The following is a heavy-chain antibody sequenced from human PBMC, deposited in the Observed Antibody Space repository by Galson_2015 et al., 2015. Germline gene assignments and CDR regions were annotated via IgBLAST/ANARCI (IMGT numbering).Heavy chain of an antibody. D-gene: IGHD3-9*01. CDR2: INAGNGNT. J-gene: IGHJ6*02. V-gene: IGHV1-3*01. Sequence: SVKVSCKASGYTFTSYAMHWVRQAPGQRLEWMGWINAGNGNTKYSQKFQGRVTITRDTSASTAYMELSSLRSEDTAVYYCARDPVLRYQSPPPPSYGLDFWGQGTPVPVSS. CDR3: ARDPVLRYQSPPPPSYGLDF. CDR1: GYTFTSYA.